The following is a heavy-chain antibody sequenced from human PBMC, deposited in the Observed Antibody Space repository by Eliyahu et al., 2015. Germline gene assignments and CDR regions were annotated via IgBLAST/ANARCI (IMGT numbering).Heavy chain of an antibody. CDR3: ARGARWLTLXYFDY. Sequence: DVYLVESGGDLVQPGGSLXLSCAASGFGFSNYNMVWVRQAPGKGLXWISHISSTSNAIYYADSVKGRFTISRDNAKNSLFLQMNSLRDEDTAMYYCARGARWLTLXYFDYWGQGALVTVSS. CDR2: ISSTSNAI. J-gene: IGHJ4*02. D-gene: IGHD5-24*01. CDR1: GFGFSNYN. V-gene: IGHV3-48*02.